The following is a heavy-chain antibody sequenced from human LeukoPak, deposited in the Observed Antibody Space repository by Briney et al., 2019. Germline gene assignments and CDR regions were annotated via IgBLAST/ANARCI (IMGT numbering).Heavy chain of an antibody. CDR2: ISYSGST. V-gene: IGHV4-39*01. D-gene: IGHD2-2*03. CDR1: GGSIRSSSYI. Sequence: SETLSLTCTVSGGSIRSSSYIWDWIRQPPGKGLKWIGRISYSGSTYYNPSLKTRVTISIDTSKNQFSLKLTSVTAADTAIFYCASGYFVHTFDFWGQGTLGTVSS. CDR3: ASGYFVHTFDF. J-gene: IGHJ4*02.